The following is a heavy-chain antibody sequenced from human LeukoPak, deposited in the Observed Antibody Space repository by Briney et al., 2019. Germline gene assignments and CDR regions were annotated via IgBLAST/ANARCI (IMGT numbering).Heavy chain of an antibody. CDR3: ATIYGDYSDFDS. Sequence: SETLSLTCAVYGASFRGSYWSWIRQPPGKGLERIGEITHDGRINHNPSLKSRVTISVDRSMNQFSLKLSSVAVADTAVYYCATIYGDYSDFDSWGQGILVTVSS. D-gene: IGHD4-17*01. CDR2: ITHDGRI. V-gene: IGHV4-34*01. CDR1: GASFRGSY. J-gene: IGHJ4*02.